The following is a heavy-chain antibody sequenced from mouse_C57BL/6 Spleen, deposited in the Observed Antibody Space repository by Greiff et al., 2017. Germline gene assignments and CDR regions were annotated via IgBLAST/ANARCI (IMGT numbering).Heavy chain of an antibody. CDR1: GYTFTSYW. CDR2: IDPSDSYT. J-gene: IGHJ2*01. Sequence: QVQLQQPGAELVMPGASVKLSCKASGYTFTSYWMHWVKQRPGQGLEWIGEIDPSDSYTNYNQKFKGKSTLTVDKSSSTAYMQLSSLTSEDAAVYYWARKRYDWFDYWGQGTTLTVSS. CDR3: ARKRYDWFDY. D-gene: IGHD2-4*01. V-gene: IGHV1-69*01.